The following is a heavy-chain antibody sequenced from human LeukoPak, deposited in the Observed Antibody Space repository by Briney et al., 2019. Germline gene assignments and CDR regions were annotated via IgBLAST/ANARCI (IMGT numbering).Heavy chain of an antibody. D-gene: IGHD3-10*01. Sequence: PGGSLRLSCAASGFSFSSYGMHWVRQAPGKGLEWVAVISYDGSNKYYADSVKGRFTISRDNSKNTLYLQMNSLRAEDTAVYYCARGKGRMLLWFGELLTHFDYWGQGTLVTVSS. CDR2: ISYDGSNK. CDR3: ARGKGRMLLWFGELLTHFDY. CDR1: GFSFSSYG. J-gene: IGHJ4*02. V-gene: IGHV3-30*19.